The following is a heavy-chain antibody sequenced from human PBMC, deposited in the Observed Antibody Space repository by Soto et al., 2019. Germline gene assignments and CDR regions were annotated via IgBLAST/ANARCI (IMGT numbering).Heavy chain of an antibody. CDR3: AISSIAAAGPFDD. D-gene: IGHD6-13*01. V-gene: IGHV1-18*01. Sequence: QVQLVQSGDEVKQPGASVKVSCKASGSTITAYGISWVRQAPGQGLEWMAWISSHTGNTYYAQNLQGRVTMTTDTSTNTAYMELRSLRSDDTPVYYCAISSIAAAGPFDDWGQGALVTVSS. CDR1: GSTITAYG. J-gene: IGHJ4*02. CDR2: ISSHTGNT.